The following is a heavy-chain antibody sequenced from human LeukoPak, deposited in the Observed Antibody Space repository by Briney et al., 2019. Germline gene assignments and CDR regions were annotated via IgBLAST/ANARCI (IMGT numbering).Heavy chain of an antibody. CDR1: GGSISSYY. CDR2: INHSGST. CDR3: ARVNYSRSYDYWYFDL. Sequence: PSETLSLTCTVSGGSISSYYWSWIRQSPGKGLEWIGEINHSGSTNYNPSLKSRVTISVDTSKNQFSLKLSSVTAADTAVYYCARVNYSRSYDYWYFDLWGRGTLVTVSS. V-gene: IGHV4-34*01. D-gene: IGHD6-13*01. J-gene: IGHJ2*01.